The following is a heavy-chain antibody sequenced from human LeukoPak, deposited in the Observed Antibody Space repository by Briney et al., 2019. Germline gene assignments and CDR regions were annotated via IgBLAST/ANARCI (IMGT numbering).Heavy chain of an antibody. J-gene: IGHJ4*02. CDR2: IYYSGST. CDR3: AKAGPSGNYKYYLDF. CDR1: GDSINDNH. V-gene: IGHV4-59*08. D-gene: IGHD3-3*01. Sequence: SETLSLTCTVSGDSINDNHWSWIRQPPGKRLEWIGYIYYSGSTNYNPSLQSRVTISVDMSKNQFSLKLSSVTAADTAIYYCAKAGPSGNYKYYLDFWGQGTLVTVSS.